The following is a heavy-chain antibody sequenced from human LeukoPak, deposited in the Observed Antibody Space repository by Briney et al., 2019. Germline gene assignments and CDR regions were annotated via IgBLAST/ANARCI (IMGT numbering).Heavy chain of an antibody. CDR1: GFTFSNYG. CDR2: ITGSGGST. Sequence: GGSLRLSCAASGFTFSNYGLSWVRQAPGKGLELASGITGSGGSTYYADSVKGRFTISRDNSKNTLYLQMNSLRAEDTAIYYCARDERLLSFLKWGQGTLVTVSS. J-gene: IGHJ4*02. D-gene: IGHD3-3*01. V-gene: IGHV3-23*01. CDR3: ARDERLLSFLK.